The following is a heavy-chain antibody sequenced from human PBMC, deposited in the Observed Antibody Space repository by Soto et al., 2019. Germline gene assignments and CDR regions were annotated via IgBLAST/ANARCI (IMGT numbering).Heavy chain of an antibody. J-gene: IGHJ6*02. V-gene: IGHV4-61*08. CDR3: ARDPGEYDYLWGSYRYTGYYGMDV. CDR2: IYYSGST. Sequence: PSETLSLTCAVSGGSISSGGYSWSWIRQPPGKGLEWIGYIYYSGSTNYNPSLKSRVTISVDTSKNQFSLKLSSVTAADTAVYYCARDPGEYDYLWGSYRYTGYYGMDVWGQGTTVTVSS. D-gene: IGHD3-16*02. CDR1: GGSISSGGYS.